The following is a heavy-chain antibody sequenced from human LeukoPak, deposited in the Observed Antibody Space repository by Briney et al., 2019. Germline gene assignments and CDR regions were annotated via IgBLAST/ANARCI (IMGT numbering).Heavy chain of an antibody. V-gene: IGHV4-4*07. CDR3: ARFAVGYCSSTSCYALDY. CDR2: IYTSGST. CDR1: GGSISSYY. Sequence: SETLSLTCTVSGGSISSYYWSWIRQPAGKGLEWIGPIYTSGSTNYNPSLKSRVTMSVDTSKNQFSLKLSSVTAADTAVYYCARFAVGYCSSTSCYALDYWGQGTLVTVSS. J-gene: IGHJ4*02. D-gene: IGHD2-2*01.